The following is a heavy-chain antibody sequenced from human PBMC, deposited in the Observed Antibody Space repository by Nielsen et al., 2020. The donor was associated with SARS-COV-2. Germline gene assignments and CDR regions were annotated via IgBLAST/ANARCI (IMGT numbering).Heavy chain of an antibody. CDR3: ARPRDGYNRPYFDY. J-gene: IGHJ4*02. D-gene: IGHD5-24*01. CDR1: GYSFTSYW. CDR2: IHPGDSDT. Sequence: KVSCKGSGYSFTSYWIGWVRQMPGKGLEWMGIIHPGDSDTRYSPSFQGQVTISADKSISTAYLQWSSLKASDTAMYYCARPRDGYNRPYFDYWGQGTLVTVSS. V-gene: IGHV5-51*01.